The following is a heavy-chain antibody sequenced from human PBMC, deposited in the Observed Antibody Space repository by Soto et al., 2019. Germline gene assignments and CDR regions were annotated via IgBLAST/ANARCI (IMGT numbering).Heavy chain of an antibody. D-gene: IGHD3-16*02. CDR1: GFTFSSYG. J-gene: IGHJ5*01. CDR3: ARDKPAGYIDS. CDR2: IWYDGSNK. V-gene: IGHV3-33*01. Sequence: GESLKISCAASGFTFSSYGMHWVRQAPGKGLEWVAVIWYDGSNKYYADSVKGRFTISRDNSKNTLYLQMNSLRAEDTAVYYCARDKPAGYIDSWARGTRVTVSS.